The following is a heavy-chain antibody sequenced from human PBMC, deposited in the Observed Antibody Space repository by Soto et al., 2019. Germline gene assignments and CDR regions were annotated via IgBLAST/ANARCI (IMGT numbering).Heavy chain of an antibody. CDR1: GGSFSGYY. D-gene: IGHD3-9*01. Sequence: PSETLSLTCAVYGGSFSGYYWTWIRQPPGTGLEWIGEINHSGSTNYNPSLKSRVTISVDTSKNQFSLKLTSVTAADTAVYYCARDKMTGEFDYWAQGALVTISS. CDR2: INHSGST. CDR3: ARDKMTGEFDY. J-gene: IGHJ4*02. V-gene: IGHV4-34*01.